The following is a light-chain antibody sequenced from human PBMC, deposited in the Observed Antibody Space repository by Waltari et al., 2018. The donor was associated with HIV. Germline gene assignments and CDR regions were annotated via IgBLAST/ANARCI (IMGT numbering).Light chain of an antibody. CDR2: EGT. CDR3: ASFTSNTWL. V-gene: IGLV2-14*01. J-gene: IGLJ3*02. CDR1: TRHLGEAHS. Sequence: QAALTQPASVSASHGQPLTITRAGKTRHLGEAHSGSWSHHVPGHAPRLVIYEGTNRPLGVSDRFSASKSGDTASLTISDLLNEDEGDYYCASFTSNTWLFGGGTKVTVL.